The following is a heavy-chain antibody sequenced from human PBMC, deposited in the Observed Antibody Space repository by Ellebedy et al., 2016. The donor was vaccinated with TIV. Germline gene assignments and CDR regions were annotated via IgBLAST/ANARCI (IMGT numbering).Heavy chain of an antibody. D-gene: IGHD1-14*01. J-gene: IGHJ6*03. CDR1: GGTFSSYA. V-gene: IGHV1-69*13. Sequence: SVKVSXXASGGTFSSYAISWVRQAPGQGLEWMGEIIPIFGTANYAQKFQGRVTITADESTSTAYMELSSLRSEDTAVYYCVLGQKPYYYYYMDVWGKGTTVTVSS. CDR3: VLGQKPYYYYYMDV. CDR2: IIPIFGTA.